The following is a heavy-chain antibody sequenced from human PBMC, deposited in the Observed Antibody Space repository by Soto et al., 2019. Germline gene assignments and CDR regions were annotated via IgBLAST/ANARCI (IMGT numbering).Heavy chain of an antibody. D-gene: IGHD3-3*01. V-gene: IGHV3-23*01. CDR1: GFTFSSYA. Sequence: GGSLRLSCAASGFTFSSYAMSWVRQAPGKGLEWVSAISGSGGSTYYADSVKGRFTISRDNSKNTLYLQMNSLRAEDTAVYYCAKERSPSYYDFGSGNINWFDPWGQGTLVTVSS. CDR3: AKERSPSYYDFGSGNINWFDP. J-gene: IGHJ5*02. CDR2: ISGSGGST.